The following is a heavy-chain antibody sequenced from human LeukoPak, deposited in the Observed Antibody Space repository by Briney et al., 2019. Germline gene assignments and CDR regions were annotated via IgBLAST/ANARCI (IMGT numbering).Heavy chain of an antibody. V-gene: IGHV3-23*01. CDR1: GFTFSPYT. D-gene: IGHD2-21*02. Sequence: GRSLTLSCTASGFTFSPYTMHWVRQAPGKGLEWVSAISGPGGSTYYKDSVRGRFTISRDNSKNTLFLQMNSLRAEDTAVYYCAKGRGFDCAGDCSHFDYWGQGTLVTVSS. J-gene: IGHJ4*02. CDR2: ISGPGGST. CDR3: AKGRGFDCAGDCSHFDY.